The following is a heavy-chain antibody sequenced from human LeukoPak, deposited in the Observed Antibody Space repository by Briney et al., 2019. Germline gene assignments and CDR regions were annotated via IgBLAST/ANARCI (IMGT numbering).Heavy chain of an antibody. CDR1: GYTFTSYY. CDR2: MNPNSGNT. Sequence: ASVKVSCKASGYTFTSYYMHWVRQAPGQGLEWMGWMNPNSGNTGYAQKFQGRVTMTRNTSISTAYMELSSLRSEDTAVYYCARVRGFGELLFTSRAPGYYYYYMDVWGKGTTVTISS. J-gene: IGHJ6*03. D-gene: IGHD3-10*01. CDR3: ARVRGFGELLFTSRAPGYYYYYMDV. V-gene: IGHV1-8*02.